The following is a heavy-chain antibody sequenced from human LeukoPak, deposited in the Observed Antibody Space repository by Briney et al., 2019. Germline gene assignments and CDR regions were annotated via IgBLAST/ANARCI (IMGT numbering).Heavy chain of an antibody. CDR1: GVSISNYY. Sequence: SETLSLTCAVSGVSISNYYYTWIRQPPGKGLEWIGYIFYSGSTNYNPSLKSRVTMSVDTSKNQISLKLRSVTAADMAVYYCARQYYYDSSGYWSFDPWGQGTLVTVSS. CDR3: ARQYYYDSSGYWSFDP. V-gene: IGHV4-59*08. CDR2: IFYSGST. J-gene: IGHJ5*02. D-gene: IGHD3-22*01.